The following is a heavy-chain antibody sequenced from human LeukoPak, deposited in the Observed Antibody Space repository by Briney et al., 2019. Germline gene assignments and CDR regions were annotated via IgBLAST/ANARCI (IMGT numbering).Heavy chain of an antibody. CDR1: GFTFSSYW. V-gene: IGHV3-7*03. CDR3: ARVVDYDFWRGHPPLGY. Sequence: GGSLRLSCAASGFTFSSYWMSWVRQAPGKGLEWVANIKQDGSEKYYVDSVKGRFTISRDNAKNSLYLQMNSLRAEDTAVYYCARVVDYDFWRGHPPLGYWGQEPLVTVSS. CDR2: IKQDGSEK. D-gene: IGHD3-3*01. J-gene: IGHJ4*02.